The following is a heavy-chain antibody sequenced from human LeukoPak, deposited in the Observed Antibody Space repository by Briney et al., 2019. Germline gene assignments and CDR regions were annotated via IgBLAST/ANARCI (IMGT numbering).Heavy chain of an antibody. V-gene: IGHV4-38-2*01. CDR3: GHEVDP. Sequence: PSETLSLTCDVSGHSITSDYYWGWIRQSPGKGLEWIGYIYSGNTYYNPSLKSRVTISVDTSKNQFSLKLSSVTAADTAVYYCGHEVDPWGQGTLVTVSS. CDR1: GHSITSDYY. CDR2: IYSGNT. J-gene: IGHJ5*02.